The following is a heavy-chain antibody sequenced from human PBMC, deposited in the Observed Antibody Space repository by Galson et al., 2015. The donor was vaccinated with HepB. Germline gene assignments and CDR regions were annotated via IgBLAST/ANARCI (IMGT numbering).Heavy chain of an antibody. J-gene: IGHJ4*02. V-gene: IGHV3-30-3*01. CDR3: ARECLSSSIYYFDY. Sequence: SLRLSCAASGFTFSSYAMHWVRQAPGKGLEWVALISYDGSNKYYADSVKGRFTISRDNSKNTLCLQMNSLRAEDTAVYYCARECLSSSIYYFDYWGQGTLVTVSS. CDR2: ISYDGSNK. D-gene: IGHD6-13*01. CDR1: GFTFSSYA.